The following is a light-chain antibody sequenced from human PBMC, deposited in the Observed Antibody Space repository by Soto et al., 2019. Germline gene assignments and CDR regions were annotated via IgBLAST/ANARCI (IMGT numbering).Light chain of an antibody. V-gene: IGLV1-44*01. CDR1: TSNIGGST. CDR3: ATWNDGVFV. Sequence: QSVLTQPPSASGTPGQRVTISCSGSTSNIGGSTVSWYQQFPGAAPKLLIYGNTQRPLGVPVRFSASKSDTSASLAISGLQSEDEADYYCATWNDGVFVFXIGTKGTVL. J-gene: IGLJ1*01. CDR2: GNT.